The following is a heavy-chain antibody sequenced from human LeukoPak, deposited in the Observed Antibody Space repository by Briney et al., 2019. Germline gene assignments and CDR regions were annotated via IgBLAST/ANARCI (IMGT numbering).Heavy chain of an antibody. CDR1: GFTFSSYG. J-gene: IGHJ6*02. V-gene: IGHV3-33*01. CDR3: ARGFTSYHYYYGMDV. CDR2: IWYDGSNK. Sequence: GGSLRLSCAASGFTFSSYGMHWVRQAPGKGLEWVAVIWYDGSNKYYADSVKGRFTISRDNSKNTLYLQMNSLRAEDTAVYYCARGFTSYHYYYGMDVWGQGTTVTVSS.